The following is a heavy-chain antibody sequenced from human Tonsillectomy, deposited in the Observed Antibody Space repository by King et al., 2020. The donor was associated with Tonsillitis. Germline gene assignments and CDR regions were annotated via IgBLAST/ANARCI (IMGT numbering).Heavy chain of an antibody. CDR2: IRPKLYDELT. D-gene: IGHD6-6*01. CDR3: SRDLEKSIAARPFDS. Sequence: VQLVESGGGLVKPGRSLRLSCSASGFTFGDFAVSWFRQPPGKGLEWVGFIRPKLYDELTEYAASVKGRFTISRDDSKSIAYLQMNSLKTEDTAVYYCSRDLEKSIAARPFDSWGQGTLVTVSS. CDR1: GFTFGDFA. J-gene: IGHJ4*02. V-gene: IGHV3-49*05.